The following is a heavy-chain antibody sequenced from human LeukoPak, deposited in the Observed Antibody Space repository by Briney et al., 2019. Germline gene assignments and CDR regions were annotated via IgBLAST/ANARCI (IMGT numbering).Heavy chain of an antibody. CDR2: MNPSSGNT. D-gene: IGHD3-10*01. CDR3: ARSRGRLGWFDP. J-gene: IGHJ5*02. Sequence: GASVKVSCKASGYTFTSYDINWVRQATGQGLEWMGWMNPSSGNTGFTQKFQGRVTMTRDTSISTAYMELSSLISEDTAVYYCARSRGRLGWFDPWGQGTLVTVSS. V-gene: IGHV1-8*01. CDR1: GYTFTSYD.